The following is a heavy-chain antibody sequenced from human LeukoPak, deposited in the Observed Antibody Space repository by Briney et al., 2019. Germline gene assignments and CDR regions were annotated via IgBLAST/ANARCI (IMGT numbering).Heavy chain of an antibody. D-gene: IGHD3-9*01. J-gene: IGHJ4*02. CDR3: AKDVRYFDWLFQSPTFDY. Sequence: GGSLRLSCAASGFTFSDYYMSWIRQAPGKGLEWVSYISSSSSYTNYADSVKGRFTISRDNSKNTLYLQMNSLRAEDTAVYYCAKDVRYFDWLFQSPTFDYWGQGTLVTVSS. V-gene: IGHV3-11*06. CDR1: GFTFSDYY. CDR2: ISSSSSYT.